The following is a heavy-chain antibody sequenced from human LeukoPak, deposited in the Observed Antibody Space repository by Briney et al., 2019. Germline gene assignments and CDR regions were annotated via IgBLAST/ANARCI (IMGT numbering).Heavy chain of an antibody. D-gene: IGHD2-2*01. V-gene: IGHV4-31*03. Sequence: SETLSLTCTVSGGSISSGGYYWSWIRQHPGKGPEWIGYIYYSGSTYYNPSLKSRVTISVDTSKNQFSLKLSSVTAADTAVYYCARAGRGYCSSTSCEYNWFDPWGQGTLVTVSS. CDR1: GGSISSGGYY. J-gene: IGHJ5*02. CDR2: IYYSGST. CDR3: ARAGRGYCSSTSCEYNWFDP.